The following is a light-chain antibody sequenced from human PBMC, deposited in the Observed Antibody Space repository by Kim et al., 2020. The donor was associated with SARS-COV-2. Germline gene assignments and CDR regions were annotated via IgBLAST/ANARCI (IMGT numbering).Light chain of an antibody. CDR2: DTT. CDR1: TGAVTSGHY. CDR3: SLSYITFIV. V-gene: IGLV7-46*01. Sequence: QAVVTQEPSLTVSPGGTVTLTCGSSTGAVTSGHYPYWFQQKPGQAPRTLIYDTTNEHSWTPARFSGSLLGGKAALTLSDAQPEDEADYYCSLSYITFIVFGGGTQLTVL. J-gene: IGLJ2*01.